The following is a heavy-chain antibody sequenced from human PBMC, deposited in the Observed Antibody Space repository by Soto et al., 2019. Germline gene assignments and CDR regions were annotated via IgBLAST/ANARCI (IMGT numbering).Heavy chain of an antibody. Sequence: EVQLVESGGGLVQPGGSLRLSCTASGFTFSDYSMDWVRQTPGKGLEWLSYISESSDTIYYADSVKGRFTISRDNAKNSLFLQMSSLRGEDTAVYYCARDEMGELSIADYWGQGTPVTVSS. CDR3: ARDEMGELSIADY. D-gene: IGHD3-16*02. V-gene: IGHV3-48*01. J-gene: IGHJ4*02. CDR2: ISESSDTI. CDR1: GFTFSDYS.